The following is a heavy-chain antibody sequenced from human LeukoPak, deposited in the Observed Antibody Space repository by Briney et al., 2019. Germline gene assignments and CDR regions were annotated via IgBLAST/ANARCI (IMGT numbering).Heavy chain of an antibody. CDR1: GYSFTDYG. D-gene: IGHD6-19*01. Sequence: ASVKVSCKASGYSFTDYGTSWVRQAPGQGLEWMGWISAYNGNTKYAQILQGRVTMTTDTSASTAYMELSSLRSEDTAVYYCARGQWPATGYFDYWGQGTLVTVSS. CDR3: ARGQWPATGYFDY. J-gene: IGHJ4*02. V-gene: IGHV1-18*01. CDR2: ISAYNGNT.